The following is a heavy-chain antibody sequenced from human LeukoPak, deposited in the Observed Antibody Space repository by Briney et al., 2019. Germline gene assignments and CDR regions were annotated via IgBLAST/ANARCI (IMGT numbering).Heavy chain of an antibody. CDR3: ARLSRDGYNYYYYYHYMDV. V-gene: IGHV4-59*08. J-gene: IGHJ6*03. Sequence: SETLSLTCTVSGGSISSYYWSWIRQPPGKGLEWIGYIYYSGSTNYNPSLKSRVTISVDTSKNQFSLKLSSVTAADTAVYYCARLSRDGYNYYYYYHYMDVWGKGTTVTVSS. D-gene: IGHD5-24*01. CDR2: IYYSGST. CDR1: GGSISSYY.